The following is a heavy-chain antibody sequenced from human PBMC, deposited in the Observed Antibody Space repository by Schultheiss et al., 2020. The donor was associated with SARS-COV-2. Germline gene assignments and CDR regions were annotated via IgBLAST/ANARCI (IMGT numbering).Heavy chain of an antibody. V-gene: IGHV3-9*01. J-gene: IGHJ6*02. CDR2: ISWNSGNI. CDR1: GFTFDEYA. D-gene: IGHD5-24*01. Sequence: GGSLRLSCAASGFTFDEYAMHWVRQAPGKGLEWVAGISWNSGNIGYADSVKGRFTISRDNAKNSLYLQMNSLRAEDTAVYYCARCPRRMGMDVWGQGTTVTVSS. CDR3: ARCPRRMGMDV.